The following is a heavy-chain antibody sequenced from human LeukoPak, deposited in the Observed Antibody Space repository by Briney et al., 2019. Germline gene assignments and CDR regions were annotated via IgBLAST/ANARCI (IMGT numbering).Heavy chain of an antibody. CDR2: IYYRGST. CDR3: AKVRITIFGVVMGYFDY. CDR1: GGSISSSSYY. D-gene: IGHD3-3*01. V-gene: IGHV4-39*01. Sequence: SETLSLTCTVSGGSISSSSYYWGWIRQPPGKGLEWIGSIYYRGSTYYTPSLKSRVTISVDTSKNQFSLKLSSVTAADTAVYYCAKVRITIFGVVMGYFDYWGQGTLVTVSS. J-gene: IGHJ4*02.